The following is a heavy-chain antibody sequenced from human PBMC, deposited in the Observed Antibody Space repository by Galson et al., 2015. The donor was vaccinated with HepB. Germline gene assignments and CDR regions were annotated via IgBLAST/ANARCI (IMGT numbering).Heavy chain of an antibody. CDR2: IYPGDSDT. J-gene: IGHJ5*02. D-gene: IGHD3-3*01. V-gene: IGHV5-51*01. CDR1: GYSFTNYW. CDR3: ARNDYDFWSGYPNNNWFDP. Sequence: QSGAEVKKPGESLKISCKGSGYSFTNYWIGWVRQMPGKGLEWMGIIYPGDSDTRYSPSFQGQVTISADKSISTAYLQWSSLKASDTAMYYCARNDYDFWSGYPNNNWFDPWGQGTLVTVSS.